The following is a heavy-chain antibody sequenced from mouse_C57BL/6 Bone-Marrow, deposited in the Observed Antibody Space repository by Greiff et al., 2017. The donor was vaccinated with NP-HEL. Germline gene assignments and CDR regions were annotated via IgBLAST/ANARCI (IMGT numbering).Heavy chain of an antibody. D-gene: IGHD1-1*02. V-gene: IGHV14-1*01. J-gene: IGHJ3*01. CDR1: GFNIKDYY. CDR2: IDPEDGGT. Sequence: EVQLQQSGAELVRPGASVKLSCTASGFNIKDYYMHWVKQRPEQGLEWIGRIDPEDGGTEYAPTFQGKATMTADTSSNTAYLQLSSLTSEDTAVYYCTTRGYGRPWFAYWGQGTLVTVSA. CDR3: TTRGYGRPWFAY.